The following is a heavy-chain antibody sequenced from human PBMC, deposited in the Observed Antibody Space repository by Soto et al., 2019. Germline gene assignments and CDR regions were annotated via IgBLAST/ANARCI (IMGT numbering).Heavy chain of an antibody. D-gene: IGHD6-13*01. CDR3: ARGKEQLPYNWFDP. J-gene: IGHJ5*02. Sequence: SVKVSCKASGGTFSSYAISWVRQAPGQGLEWMGGIIPIFGTANYAQKFQGRVTITADESTSTAYMELSSLRSEDTAVYYCARGKEQLPYNWFDPWGQGTLVTVSS. V-gene: IGHV1-69*13. CDR2: IIPIFGTA. CDR1: GGTFSSYA.